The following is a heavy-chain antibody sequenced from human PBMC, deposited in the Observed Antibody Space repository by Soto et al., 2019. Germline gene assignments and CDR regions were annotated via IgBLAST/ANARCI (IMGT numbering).Heavy chain of an antibody. J-gene: IGHJ3*02. D-gene: IGHD3-3*01. Sequence: QLHLVQSGAVVKKPGASVTVSCSASGYPVTAYYMHWVRQAPGRGLEWMGGINPATGAAKYTQTFQGRVTMTRDPSKSTGFMELGGLTSEDTAVFYCARGGGVGVAGSAAFDMWGQGTLVTVSS. CDR3: ARGGGVGVAGSAAFDM. V-gene: IGHV1-2*02. CDR1: GYPVTAYY. CDR2: INPATGAA.